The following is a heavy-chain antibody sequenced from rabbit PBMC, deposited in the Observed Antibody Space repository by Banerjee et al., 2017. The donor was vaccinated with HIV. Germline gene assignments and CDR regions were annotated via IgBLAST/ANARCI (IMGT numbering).Heavy chain of an antibody. CDR2: IYAGSSGST. J-gene: IGHJ4*01. Sequence: QSLEESGGDLVKPGASLTLTCTASGFSFSSSYYMCWVRQAPGKGLEWIACIYAGSSGSTYYASWAKGRFTISKTSSTTVTLQMTSLTAADTATYFCAKYAGYAGYGYATGLWGPGTLVTV. V-gene: IGHV1S40*01. CDR3: AKYAGYAGYGYATGL. D-gene: IGHD6-1*01. CDR1: GFSFSSSYY.